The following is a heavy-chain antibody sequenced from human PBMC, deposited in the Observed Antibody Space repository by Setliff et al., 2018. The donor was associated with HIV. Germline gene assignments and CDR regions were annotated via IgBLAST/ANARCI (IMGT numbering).Heavy chain of an antibody. CDR3: ARDSLPPPQQYYDFWSGLDY. J-gene: IGHJ4*02. V-gene: IGHV1-46*01. CDR2: ITPSGGST. D-gene: IGHD3-3*01. CDR1: GYTFTSYH. Sequence: ASVKVSCKASGYTFTSYHMHWVRQAPGRGLEWMTMITPSGGSTSFARKFQGRVTMTRDTSTSTVYMELSSLRSEDTAVYYCARDSLPPPQQYYDFWSGLDYWGQETLVTVPS.